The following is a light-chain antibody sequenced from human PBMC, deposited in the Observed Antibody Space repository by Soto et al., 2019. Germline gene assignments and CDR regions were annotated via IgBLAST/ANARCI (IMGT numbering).Light chain of an antibody. Sequence: IHLTQSPSSLSASVGDRVTITCRASQGISSYLAWYQQKPGKAPKLLIYAASTLQSGVPSRFSGSGSGTDFTLTISSLQPEDFATYDCQQLNSYPTTFGQGTKVEIK. CDR1: QGISSY. CDR2: AAS. CDR3: QQLNSYPTT. V-gene: IGKV1-9*01. J-gene: IGKJ1*01.